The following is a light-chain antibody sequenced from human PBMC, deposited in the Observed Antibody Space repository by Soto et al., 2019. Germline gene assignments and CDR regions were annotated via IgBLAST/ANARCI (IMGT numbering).Light chain of an antibody. V-gene: IGKV3-15*01. CDR3: QQYNNSWT. Sequence: EIVMTQSPATLSVSPGETATLSCRASQSVSSSLAWYQQHPGQAPRLVIYGASTRATGIPAKFSGNGSGTEFTLTISSLEFGDSAVYYCQQYNNSWTFGQGTKVEIK. CDR2: GAS. J-gene: IGKJ1*01. CDR1: QSVSSS.